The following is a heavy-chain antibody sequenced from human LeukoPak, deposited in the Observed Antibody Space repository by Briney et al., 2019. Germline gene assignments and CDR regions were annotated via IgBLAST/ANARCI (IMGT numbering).Heavy chain of an antibody. V-gene: IGHV4-39*07. CDR3: ARGYSYGRTYYYYYMDV. CDR1: GGSISSSSYY. J-gene: IGHJ6*03. CDR2: IYYSGST. Sequence: SETLSLTCTVSGGSISSSSYYWGWIRQPPGKGLEWIGSIYYSGSTYYNPSLKSRVTISVDTSKNQFSLKLSSVTAADTAVHYCARGYSYGRTYYYYYMDVWGKGTTVTISS. D-gene: IGHD5-18*01.